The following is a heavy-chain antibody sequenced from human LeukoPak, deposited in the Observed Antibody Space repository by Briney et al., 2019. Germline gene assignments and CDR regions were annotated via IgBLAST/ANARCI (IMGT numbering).Heavy chain of an antibody. Sequence: PGGSLRLSCAASGFTFDDYGMSWVRQAPGKGLEWVSGIDRNGDSTGYADSVKGRFTISRDNSKNTLYLQMNSLRAEDTAIYYCAKASWGEVTTTYFDYWGQGNLVTVSS. CDR1: GFTFDDYG. CDR3: AKASWGEVTTTYFDY. CDR2: IDRNGDST. V-gene: IGHV3-20*04. J-gene: IGHJ4*02. D-gene: IGHD3-16*01.